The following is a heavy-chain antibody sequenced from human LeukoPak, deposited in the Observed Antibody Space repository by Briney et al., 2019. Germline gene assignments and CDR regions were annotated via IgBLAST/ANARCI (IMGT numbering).Heavy chain of an antibody. J-gene: IGHJ4*02. CDR2: ITTSSTYI. Sequence: PGGSLRLSCAASGFSFTTYGFSWVRQAPGRGLEWLSSITTSSTYIYYADSVKGRFTISRDDAKNSLYLQMNNLRAEDTAVYFCGRALWFGELLEPIDYWGQGTLVTVSS. CDR1: GFSFTTYG. CDR3: GRALWFGELLEPIDY. V-gene: IGHV3-21*06. D-gene: IGHD3-10*01.